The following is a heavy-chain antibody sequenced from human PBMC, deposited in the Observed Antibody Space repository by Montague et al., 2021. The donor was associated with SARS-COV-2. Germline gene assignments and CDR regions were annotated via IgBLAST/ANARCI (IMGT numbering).Heavy chain of an antibody. D-gene: IGHD3-10*01. V-gene: IGHV4-61*01. CDR1: GGSISSGSYY. CDR2: IYYSGST. Sequence: SETLSLTCSVSGGSISSGSYYWSWIRQPPGKGLEWIGYIYYSGSTNYNPSLKSRVTISVDTSKNQFSLKLSSVTAADTAVYYCARVTTKRTRYGSGSYRGFDAFDIWGQGTMVTVSS. CDR3: ARVTTKRTRYGSGSYRGFDAFDI. J-gene: IGHJ3*02.